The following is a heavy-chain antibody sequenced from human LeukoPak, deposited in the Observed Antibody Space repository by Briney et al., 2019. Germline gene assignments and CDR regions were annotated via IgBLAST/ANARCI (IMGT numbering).Heavy chain of an antibody. J-gene: IGHJ3*02. CDR3: ARGVKGYCSSTSCPFGAFDI. CDR1: GGTFSSYA. D-gene: IGHD2-2*01. Sequence: GASVKVSCKASGGTFSSYAISWVRQAPGQGLEWMGWISAYNGNTNYAQKLQGRVTMTTDTSTSTAYMELRSLRSDDTAVYYCARGVKGYCSSTSCPFGAFDIWGQGTMVTVSS. CDR2: ISAYNGNT. V-gene: IGHV1-18*01.